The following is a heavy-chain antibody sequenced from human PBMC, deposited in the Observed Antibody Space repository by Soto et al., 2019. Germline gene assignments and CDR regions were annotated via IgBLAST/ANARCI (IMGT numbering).Heavy chain of an antibody. CDR1: GFTFSPYT. Sequence: QVQLVESGGGVVQPGRSLRLSCAASGFTFSPYTMHWVRQTPGKGLEWVAVISYDGSDKYDADSVRGRFTISRDNSQNTLFLQMNSLRAEDTALYFCARGGGFCGADCYKGGIDYWGQGALVTVSS. V-gene: IGHV3-30-3*01. J-gene: IGHJ4*02. CDR3: ARGGGFCGADCYKGGIDY. D-gene: IGHD2-21*02. CDR2: ISYDGSDK.